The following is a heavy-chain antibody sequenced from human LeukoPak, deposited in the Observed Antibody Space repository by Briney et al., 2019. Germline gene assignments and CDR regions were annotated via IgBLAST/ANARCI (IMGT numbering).Heavy chain of an antibody. Sequence: PSETLSLTCTVSGGSISSGGYYWSWIRQHPGKGLEWVANIKQDGSEKYYVDSVKGRFTISRDNAKNSLYLQMNSLRAEDTAVYYCARGPQEWELPYDAFDIWGQGTMVTVSS. J-gene: IGHJ3*02. CDR2: IKQDGSEK. CDR3: ARGPQEWELPYDAFDI. D-gene: IGHD1-26*01. V-gene: IGHV3-7*03. CDR1: GGSISSGGYY.